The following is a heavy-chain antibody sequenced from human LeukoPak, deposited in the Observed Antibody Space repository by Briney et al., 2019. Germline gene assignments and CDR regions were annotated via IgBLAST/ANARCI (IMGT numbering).Heavy chain of an antibody. D-gene: IGHD3/OR15-3a*01. CDR3: ARQSWTIPGWFDP. CDR1: GGSISSGGYY. CDR2: IYYSGST. J-gene: IGHJ5*02. V-gene: IGHV4-31*03. Sequence: SETLSLTCTVSGGSISSGGYYWSWIRQHPGKGLEWIGYIYYSGSTYYNPSLKSRVTISVDTSKNQFSLKLSSVTAADTAVYYCARQSWTIPGWFDPWGQGTLVTVSS.